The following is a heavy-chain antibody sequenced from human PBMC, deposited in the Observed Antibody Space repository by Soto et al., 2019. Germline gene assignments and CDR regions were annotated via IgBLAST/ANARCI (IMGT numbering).Heavy chain of an antibody. CDR1: GYTFTSYD. CDR2: MNPNSGNT. D-gene: IGHD3-3*01. J-gene: IGHJ5*02. CDR3: ARGYQKKYYDFWSGYYGWFEP. V-gene: IGHV1-8*01. Sequence: ASVKVSCKASGYTFTSYDINWVRQATGQGLEWMGWMNPNSGNTGYAQKFQGRVTMTRNTSISTAYMELSSLRSEDTAVYYCARGYQKKYYDFWSGYYGWFEPWGQGTLVTVSS.